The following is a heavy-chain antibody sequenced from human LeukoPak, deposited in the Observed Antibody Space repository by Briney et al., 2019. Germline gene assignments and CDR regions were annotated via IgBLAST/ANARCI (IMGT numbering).Heavy chain of an antibody. D-gene: IGHD4-23*01. CDR3: ARSFYGGRYYYYYYMDV. Sequence: SETLSLTCAVYGGSFSGYYWSWIRQPPGKGLEWIGEINHSRSTNYNPSLKSRVTISVDMSKNQFSLKLSSVTAADTAVYYCARSFYGGRYYYYYYMDVWGKGTTVTVSS. CDR1: GGSFSGYY. CDR2: INHSRST. V-gene: IGHV4-34*01. J-gene: IGHJ6*03.